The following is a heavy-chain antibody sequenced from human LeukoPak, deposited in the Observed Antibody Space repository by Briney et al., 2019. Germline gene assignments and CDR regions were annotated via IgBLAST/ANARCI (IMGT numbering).Heavy chain of an antibody. CDR2: ITGSGGAT. V-gene: IGHV3-23*01. D-gene: IGHD3-22*01. J-gene: IGHJ4*02. Sequence: GGSLRLSCAASGFTFSTYAVNWVRQAPGKGLEWVSAITGSGGATYYADSVKGRFTISRDNSKNTLYLQMNSLRAEDTAVYYCAKDGPYDRIYYYWGQGTLVTVSS. CDR3: AKDGPYDRIYYY. CDR1: GFTFSTYA.